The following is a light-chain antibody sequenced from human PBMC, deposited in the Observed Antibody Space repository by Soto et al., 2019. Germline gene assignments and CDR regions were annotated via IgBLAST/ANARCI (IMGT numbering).Light chain of an antibody. J-gene: IGKJ5*01. CDR3: QQSNNWSPIT. CDR1: ESVSRN. CDR2: GAS. V-gene: IGKV3-15*01. Sequence: EIVLTQSPATLSVSPGESATLSCRASESVSRNLAWFQQKPGQAPRLLIYGASTRATGVPARFSGSGSGTDFTLTISGLQSEDFAVYYCQQSNNWSPITFGQGTRLEIK.